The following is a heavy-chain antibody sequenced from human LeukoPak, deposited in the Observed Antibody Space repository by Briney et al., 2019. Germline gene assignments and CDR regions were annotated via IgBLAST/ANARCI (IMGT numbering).Heavy chain of an antibody. D-gene: IGHD3-10*01. J-gene: IGHJ4*02. V-gene: IGHV3-48*03. Sequence: TLSCAASGFTFSNYEMNWVRQAPGKGLEWISYISASSNPMFYADSVKGRFTISRDNAKNSLYLQMNSLRAEDTAIYYCAKDGGSGILYWDQGTLVTVSS. CDR3: AKDGGSGILY. CDR1: GFTFSNYE. CDR2: ISASSNPM.